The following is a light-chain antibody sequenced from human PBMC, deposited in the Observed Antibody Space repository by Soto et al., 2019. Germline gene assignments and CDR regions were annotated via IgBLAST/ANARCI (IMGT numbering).Light chain of an antibody. CDR1: QSISSS. J-gene: IGKJ1*01. CDR2: GAS. V-gene: IGKV3-15*01. CDR3: QQYSTWPRT. Sequence: EIVMTQSPVTLSMSPGERATLSCRAGQSISSSLAWYQQKPGQSPRLLIFGASTRATSIPARFTGSRSGTEFSLTISSLQSEDFAVYYCQQYSTWPRTFGQGTKVDIK.